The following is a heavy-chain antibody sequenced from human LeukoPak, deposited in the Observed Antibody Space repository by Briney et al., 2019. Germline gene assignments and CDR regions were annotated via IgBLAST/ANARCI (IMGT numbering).Heavy chain of an antibody. CDR2: ISYDGSNK. J-gene: IGHJ4*02. CDR3: ARDSLTGSSYYFDY. Sequence: GGSLRLSCAASGFTFSSYAMHWVRQAPGKGLEWVAVISYDGSNKYYADSVKGRFTISRDNSKNTLYLQMNSLRAEDTAVYYCARDSLTGSSYYFDYWAREPWSPSPQ. CDR1: GFTFSSYA. V-gene: IGHV3-30-3*01. D-gene: IGHD7-27*01.